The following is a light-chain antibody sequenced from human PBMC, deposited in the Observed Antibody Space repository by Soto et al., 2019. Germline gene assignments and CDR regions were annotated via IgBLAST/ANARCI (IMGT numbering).Light chain of an antibody. CDR2: EVN. V-gene: IGLV2-14*01. CDR3: SLYTSSSTPYV. J-gene: IGLJ1*01. Sequence: QSALTQPASVSGSRRQSITISCTGASSDVGSYTYVSWYQQHLGKAPKLMIYEVNNRPSGVSNRFSGSKSGNTASLTISGLQAENEADYYCSLYTSSSTPYVFGRGTKV. CDR1: SSDVGSYTY.